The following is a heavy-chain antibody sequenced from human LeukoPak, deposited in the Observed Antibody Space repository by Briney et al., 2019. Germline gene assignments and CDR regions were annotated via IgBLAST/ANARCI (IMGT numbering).Heavy chain of an antibody. V-gene: IGHV4-39*07. J-gene: IGHJ5*02. D-gene: IGHD6-19*01. CDR1: GGSITSSSYY. CDR3: ARVRGYSSSWFTH. Sequence: SETLSLTCTVSGGSITSSSYYWGWIRQSRGKGLEWIGNTYYSGSTYYNPSLQSRVSISVDTSKNQFSLKLSSAAAADTAVYYCARVRGYSSSWFTHWGQGTLVTVAS. CDR2: TYYSGST.